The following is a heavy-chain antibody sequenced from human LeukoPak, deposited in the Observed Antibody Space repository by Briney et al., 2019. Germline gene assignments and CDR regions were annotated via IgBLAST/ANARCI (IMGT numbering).Heavy chain of an antibody. CDR1: GFTFSSYA. V-gene: IGHV3-23*01. CDR2: ISGSGGST. J-gene: IGHJ4*02. CDR3: AKGGYCTNGVCYSDY. Sequence: GGSLRLSCAASGFTFSSYAMSWVRQAPGKGLEWVSAISGSGGSTYYADSVKGRFTISRDNSKNTLYLQMNSLRAEDTAVYYCAKGGYCTNGVCYSDYWGKGTLVTVSS. D-gene: IGHD2-8*01.